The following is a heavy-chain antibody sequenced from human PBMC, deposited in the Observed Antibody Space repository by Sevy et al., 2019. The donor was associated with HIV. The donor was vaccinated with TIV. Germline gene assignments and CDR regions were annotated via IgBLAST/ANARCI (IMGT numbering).Heavy chain of an antibody. Sequence: GGSLRLSCAASGFTFSSYAMSWVRQAPGKGLEWVSAICGSGGSTYYADSVKGRFTISRDNSKNTLYLQMNSLGAEDTAVYYCAKGYGSGWYVGLDFWGQGTLVTVSS. CDR1: GFTFSSYA. D-gene: IGHD6-19*01. J-gene: IGHJ4*02. V-gene: IGHV3-23*01. CDR3: AKGYGSGWYVGLDF. CDR2: ICGSGGST.